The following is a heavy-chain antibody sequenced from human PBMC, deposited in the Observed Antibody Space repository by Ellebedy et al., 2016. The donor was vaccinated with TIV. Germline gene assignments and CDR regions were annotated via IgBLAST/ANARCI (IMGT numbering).Heavy chain of an antibody. Sequence: GESLKISCAASGFTVSSNYMSWVRQAPGKGLEWVSVIYSGGSTYYADSVKGRFTISRDNSKNTLYLQMNSLRAEDTAVYYCARDKGHDSSGYYYPYYYGMDVWGQGTTVTVSS. CDR3: ARDKGHDSSGYYYPYYYGMDV. CDR1: GFTVSSNY. J-gene: IGHJ6*02. CDR2: IYSGGST. V-gene: IGHV3-66*01. D-gene: IGHD3-22*01.